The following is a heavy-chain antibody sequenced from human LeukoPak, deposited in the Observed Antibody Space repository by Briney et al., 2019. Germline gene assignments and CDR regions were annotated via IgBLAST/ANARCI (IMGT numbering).Heavy chain of an antibody. D-gene: IGHD3-22*01. Sequence: SETLSLTCTVSGGSISSGGYYWGWIRQHPGKGLEWIGYIYYSGSTYYNPSLKSRVTISVDASKNQFSLKLSSVTAADTAVYYCARDNYYDSSGYYFDWFDPWGQGTLVTVSS. CDR3: ARDNYYDSSGYYFDWFDP. J-gene: IGHJ5*02. CDR2: IYYSGST. V-gene: IGHV4-31*03. CDR1: GGSISSGGYY.